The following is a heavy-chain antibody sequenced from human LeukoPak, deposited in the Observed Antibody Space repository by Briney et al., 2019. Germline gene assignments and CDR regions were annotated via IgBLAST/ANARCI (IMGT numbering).Heavy chain of an antibody. CDR3: ARDVGGWSDY. V-gene: IGHV4-59*01. CDR2: IYYSGST. Sequence: SETLSLTCTVSGGYISSYYCSWIRQPPGKGLEWIGDIYYSGSTNYNPPLKSRVTISVDTSKNQFSLKLSSVTAADTAVYYCARDVGGWSDYWGQGTLVTVSS. D-gene: IGHD3-10*01. CDR1: GGYISSYY. J-gene: IGHJ4*02.